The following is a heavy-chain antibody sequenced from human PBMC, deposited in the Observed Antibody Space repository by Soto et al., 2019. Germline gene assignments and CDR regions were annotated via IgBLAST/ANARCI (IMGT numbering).Heavy chain of an antibody. Sequence: QVRLQESGPGLVKPSETLSLRCTVSNGSITGYYWSWVRHPAGKGLEWIGRIYSTGNANYNPSLKSRVTMSVDTSQNRFSLELTSVTAADTAMYYCVRGDVFDIWGRGTQVTVSS. J-gene: IGHJ3*02. V-gene: IGHV4-4*07. D-gene: IGHD3-10*01. CDR3: VRGDVFDI. CDR2: IYSTGNA. CDR1: NGSITGYY.